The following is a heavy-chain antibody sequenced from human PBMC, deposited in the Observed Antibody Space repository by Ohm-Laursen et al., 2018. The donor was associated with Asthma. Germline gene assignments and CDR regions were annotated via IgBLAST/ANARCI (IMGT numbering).Heavy chain of an antibody. CDR3: AKVRTAGYDALDP. Sequence: ASVKVSCKASGYTLSNYGINWVRQAPGQGLEWMGWINTNTGKPSYAQGYTGRFVFSLDTAASTAYLQISSLEAEDSAVYFRAKVRTAGYDALDPWGQGTMVTVSS. D-gene: IGHD3-9*01. V-gene: IGHV7-4-1*02. CDR2: INTNTGKP. CDR1: GYTLSNYG. J-gene: IGHJ3*01.